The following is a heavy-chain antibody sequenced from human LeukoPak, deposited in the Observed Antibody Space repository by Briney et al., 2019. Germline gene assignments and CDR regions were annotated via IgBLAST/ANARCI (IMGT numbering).Heavy chain of an antibody. J-gene: IGHJ3*02. D-gene: IGHD5-12*01. V-gene: IGHV3-15*01. CDR1: GFTFSNAW. CDR3: TTDRVVGYDFKAFDI. Sequence: PGGSLRLSCAASGFTFSNAWMSWVRQAPGKGLEWVGRIKSKTDGGTTDYAAPVKGRFTISRDDSKNTLYLQMNSLKTEDTAVYYCTTDRVVGYDFKAFDIWGQGTMVTVSS. CDR2: IKSKTDGGTT.